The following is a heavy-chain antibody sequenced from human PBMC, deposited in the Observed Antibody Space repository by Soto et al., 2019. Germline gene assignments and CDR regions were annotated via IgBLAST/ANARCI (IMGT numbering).Heavy chain of an antibody. CDR2: IYSSGST. V-gene: IGHV4-59*08. CDR1: GGSISNSY. Sequence: QVQLQESGPGLVRPSETLSLTCTVSGGSISNSYWSWIRQSPGKGLEWIGSIYSSGSTNYNPSLKGRVTIPVDTSKNQFSLKLSSLSAADTAVYYCARQSPPFFYGSGPWDVWGQGTTVTVSS. CDR3: ARQSPPFFYGSGPWDV. D-gene: IGHD3-10*01. J-gene: IGHJ6*02.